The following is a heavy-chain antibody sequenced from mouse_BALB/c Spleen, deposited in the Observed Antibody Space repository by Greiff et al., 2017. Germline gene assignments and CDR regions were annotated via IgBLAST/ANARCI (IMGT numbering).Heavy chain of an antibody. D-gene: IGHD1-2*01. CDR3: ARWTTATPYYAMDY. J-gene: IGHJ4*01. V-gene: IGHV5-17*02. CDR2: ISSGSSTI. Sequence: EVQLVESGGGLVQPGGSRKLSCAASGFTFSSFGMHWVRQAPEKGLEWVAYISSGSSTIYYADTVKGRFTISRDNPKNTLFLQMTSLRSEDTAMYYCARWTTATPYYAMDYWGQGTSVTVSS. CDR1: GFTFSSFG.